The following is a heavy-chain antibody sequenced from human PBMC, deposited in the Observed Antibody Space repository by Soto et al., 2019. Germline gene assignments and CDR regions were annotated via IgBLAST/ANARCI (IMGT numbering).Heavy chain of an antibody. Sequence: SETLSLTYAVSGDYISSGYHWAWIRQSPGKGLEWVASIYHTGTTYYNPSLSSRVTISVDTSRNQFSLKLTSVTAADYAVYDFARTYTVGYYPYFGQGKLVTVSS. J-gene: IGHJ4*02. V-gene: IGHV4-38-2*01. D-gene: IGHD3-3*01. CDR3: ARTYTVGYYPY. CDR1: GDYISSGYH. CDR2: IYHTGTT.